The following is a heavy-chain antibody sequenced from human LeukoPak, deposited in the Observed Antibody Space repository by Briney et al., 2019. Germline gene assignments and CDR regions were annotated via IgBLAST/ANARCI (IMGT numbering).Heavy chain of an antibody. CDR2: ILYDGSSK. J-gene: IGHJ6*02. V-gene: IGHV3-30*01. Sequence: GGSLRLSCAASGFTFSTYVMHWVRQARDKGLQWVAFILYDGSSKYYADSVKGRFIISRDNSKNTLYLQMNGLTAEDTAVYYCARVVAGSVYNSGMDVWGQGTTVTVSS. D-gene: IGHD6-19*01. CDR3: ARVVAGSVYNSGMDV. CDR1: GFTFSTYV.